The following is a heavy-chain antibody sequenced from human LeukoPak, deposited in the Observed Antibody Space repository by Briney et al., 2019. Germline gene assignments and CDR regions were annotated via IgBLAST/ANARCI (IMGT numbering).Heavy chain of an antibody. J-gene: IGHJ4*02. CDR3: ARDRGDSGSYFDY. CDR2: ISSNGGST. V-gene: IGHV3-64*01. CDR1: GFTFSSYA. D-gene: IGHD1-26*01. Sequence: GGSLRLSCAASGFTFSSYAMHWVRQAPGKGLEYVSAISSNGGSTYYANSVKGRFTISRDNSKNTLYLQMGSLRAEDMAVYYCARDRGDSGSYFDYWGQGTLVTVSS.